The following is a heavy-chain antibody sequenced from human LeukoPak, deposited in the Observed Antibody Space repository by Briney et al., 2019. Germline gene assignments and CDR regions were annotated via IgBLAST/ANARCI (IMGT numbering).Heavy chain of an antibody. J-gene: IGHJ4*02. Sequence: ASVKVSCKASGYTFTSYGIGWVRQAPGQGLEWMGWISAYNGNTNYAQKLQGRVTITRNTSLSTAYMELSSLRSEDTAVYYCARSNYYDSSGYFPTDYWGQGTLVTVSS. CDR3: ARSNYYDSSGYFPTDY. CDR1: GYTFTSYG. CDR2: ISAYNGNT. D-gene: IGHD3-22*01. V-gene: IGHV1-18*01.